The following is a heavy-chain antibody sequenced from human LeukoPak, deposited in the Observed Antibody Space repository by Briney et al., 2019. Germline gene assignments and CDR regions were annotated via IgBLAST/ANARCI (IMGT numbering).Heavy chain of an antibody. CDR3: ATSTYGGNSDY. CDR1: SGSISSYY. V-gene: IGHV4-59*08. Sequence: SETLSLTCTVSSGSISSYYWSWIRQPPGKGLEWIGYIYYSGSTNYNPSLESRVTISVDTSKNQFSLKLSSVTAADTAVYYCATSTYGGNSDYWGQGTLVTVSS. CDR2: IYYSGST. J-gene: IGHJ4*02. D-gene: IGHD4-23*01.